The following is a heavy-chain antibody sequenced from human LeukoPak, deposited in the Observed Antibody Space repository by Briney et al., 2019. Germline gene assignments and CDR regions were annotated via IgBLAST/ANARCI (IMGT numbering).Heavy chain of an antibody. CDR2: IKSKTDGGTT. CDR1: GFTFSNAW. D-gene: IGHD6-13*01. Sequence: GGSLRLSCVVSGFTFSNAWMSWVRQAPGKGLEWVGRIKSKTDGGTTDYAAPVKGRFSISRDDSKNTLYLQMNSPKTEDTAVYYCTTVAAAGMTDYWGQGTLVTVSS. V-gene: IGHV3-15*01. CDR3: TTVAAAGMTDY. J-gene: IGHJ4*02.